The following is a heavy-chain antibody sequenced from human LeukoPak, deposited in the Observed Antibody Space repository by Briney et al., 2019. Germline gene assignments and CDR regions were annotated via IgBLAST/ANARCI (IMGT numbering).Heavy chain of an antibody. CDR2: IWNDGSKK. Sequence: GGSLRLSCAASGFTLSDHGMHWVRQAPGKGLEWVAVIWNDGSKKYYGDSVKGRFTISRDTSKNTLDLQMDSLRVEDTAVYYCARSTRGDSNGQGDDLDIWGQGTLVTVSS. J-gene: IGHJ4*02. CDR1: GFTLSDHG. CDR3: ARSTRGDSNGQGDDLDI. V-gene: IGHV3-33*01. D-gene: IGHD3-22*01.